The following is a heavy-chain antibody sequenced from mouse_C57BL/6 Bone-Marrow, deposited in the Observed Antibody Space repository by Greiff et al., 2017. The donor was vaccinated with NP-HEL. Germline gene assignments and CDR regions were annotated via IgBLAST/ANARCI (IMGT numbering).Heavy chain of an antibody. CDR3: ARQELDPLWYFDV. V-gene: IGHV1-78*01. Sequence: VKLQESDAELVKPGASVKISCKVSGYTFTDHTIHWMKQRPEQGLEWIGYIYPRDGSTKYNEKFKGKATLTADKSSSTAYMQLNSLTSEDSAVYFCARQELDPLWYFDVWGTGTTVTVSS. J-gene: IGHJ1*03. CDR2: IYPRDGST. D-gene: IGHD3-3*01. CDR1: GYTFTDHT.